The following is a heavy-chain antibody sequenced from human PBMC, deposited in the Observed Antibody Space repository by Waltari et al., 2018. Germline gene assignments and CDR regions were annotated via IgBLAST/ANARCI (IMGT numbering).Heavy chain of an antibody. J-gene: IGHJ4*02. V-gene: IGHV1-69*04. D-gene: IGHD2-15*01. CDR1: GGTFSSYA. Sequence: QVQLVQSGAEVKKPGSSVKVSCKASGGTFSSYAISWVRQAPGQGLEWMGGIIPIRGIANYAQKFQGRVTITADESTSTAYMELSSLRSEDTAVYYCASPLYCSGGSCYPGVYYWGQGTLVTVSS. CDR2: IIPIRGIA. CDR3: ASPLYCSGGSCYPGVYY.